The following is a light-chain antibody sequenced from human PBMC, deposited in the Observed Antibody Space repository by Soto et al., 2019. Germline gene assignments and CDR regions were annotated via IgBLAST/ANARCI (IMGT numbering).Light chain of an antibody. J-gene: IGKJ4*01. CDR1: QSVSYN. CDR2: GAF. V-gene: IGKV3-15*01. Sequence: EIVMTQSPATLSVSSGETATLSCRASQSVSYNLAWYQQKPGQGPRILIYGAFTRATGIPARFSGSGSGPEFTLTISSLQSEDFAVYYCQEYKNWPPLTFGGGTKVEIK. CDR3: QEYKNWPPLT.